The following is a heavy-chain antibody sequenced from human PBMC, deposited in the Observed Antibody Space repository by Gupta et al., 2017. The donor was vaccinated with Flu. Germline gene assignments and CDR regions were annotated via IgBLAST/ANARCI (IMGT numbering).Heavy chain of an antibody. CDR1: G. V-gene: IGHV3-30*18. CDR3: AKSGGSYSFYYYYYMDV. CDR2: ISYDGSNK. Sequence: GMHWVRQAPGKGLEWVAVISYDGSNKYYADSVKGRFTISRDNSKNTLYLQMNSLRAEDTAVYYCAKSGGSYSFYYYYYMDVWGKGTTVTVSS. D-gene: IGHD1-26*01. J-gene: IGHJ6*03.